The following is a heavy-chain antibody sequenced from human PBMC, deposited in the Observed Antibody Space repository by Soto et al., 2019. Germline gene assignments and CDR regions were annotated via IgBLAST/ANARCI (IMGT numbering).Heavy chain of an antibody. J-gene: IGHJ4*02. CDR1: GFTFSSYG. CDR2: IWYDGGNK. CDR3: ARGPPNYILWGTSPGY. D-gene: IGHD3-16*01. V-gene: IGHV3-33*01. Sequence: GGSLRLSCAASGFTFSSYGMHWVRQAPGKGLEWVALIWYDGGNKYYADSVKGRFTISRDNSKNTLYLQMNSLRAEDTAVYYWARGPPNYILWGTSPGYWGPGTLVTVSS.